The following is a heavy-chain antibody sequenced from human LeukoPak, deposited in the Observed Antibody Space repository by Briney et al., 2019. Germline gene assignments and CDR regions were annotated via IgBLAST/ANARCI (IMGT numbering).Heavy chain of an antibody. D-gene: IGHD2-15*01. J-gene: IGHJ3*02. V-gene: IGHV4-34*01. CDR1: GGSFSGYY. CDR3: TREYCSGGSCNLITGSNAFDI. CDR2: INHSGST. Sequence: SETLSLTCAVYGGSFSGYYWSWIRQPPGKGLEWIGEINHSGSTNYNPSLKSRVTISVDTSKNQFSLKLSSVTAADTAVYYCTREYCSGGSCNLITGSNAFDIWGQGTMVTVSS.